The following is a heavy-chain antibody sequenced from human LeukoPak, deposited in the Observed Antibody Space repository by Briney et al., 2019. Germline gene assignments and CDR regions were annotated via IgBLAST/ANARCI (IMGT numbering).Heavy chain of an antibody. V-gene: IGHV3-30-3*01. Sequence: PGGSLRLSCAAAGFTLSSYAIHWVRQAPGKGLEWVAVISYDGSNKYYADSVKGRFTISRDNSKSTLYLQMNSLRAEDTAVYYCARVAYSSGWYAYWGQGTLVTVSS. CDR1: GFTLSSYA. D-gene: IGHD6-19*01. CDR2: ISYDGSNK. CDR3: ARVAYSSGWYAY. J-gene: IGHJ4*02.